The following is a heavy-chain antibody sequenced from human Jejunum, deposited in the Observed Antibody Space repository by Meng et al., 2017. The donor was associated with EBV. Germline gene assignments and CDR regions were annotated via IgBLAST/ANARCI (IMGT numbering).Heavy chain of an antibody. CDR3: ARGRGYDYGDS. Sequence: QAKLQESGPGLVKPSETLSLTSSVSGDSVTGYNYWTWIRQPPGKGLEWIGNLYYAGKAIYKPSLQSRVTISVDTSKNQISLKVTSVTAADTAIYYCARGRGYDYGDSWGQGTLVTVSS. V-gene: IGHV4-61*01. CDR1: GDSVTGYNY. D-gene: IGHD5-12*01. CDR2: LYYAGKA. J-gene: IGHJ5*02.